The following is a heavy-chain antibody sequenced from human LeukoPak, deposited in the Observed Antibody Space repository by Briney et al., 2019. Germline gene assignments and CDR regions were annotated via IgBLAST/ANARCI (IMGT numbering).Heavy chain of an antibody. CDR1: GYTFSNYG. V-gene: IGHV1-69*13. CDR3: ARGGYSSSWSYYYYGMDV. Sequence: ASVKVSCKASGYTFSNYGISWVRQAPGLGLEWMGGIIPIFGTANYAQKFQGRVTITADESTSTAYMELSSLRSEDTAVYYCARGGYSSSWSYYYYGMDVWGKGTTVTVSS. J-gene: IGHJ6*04. CDR2: IIPIFGTA. D-gene: IGHD6-13*01.